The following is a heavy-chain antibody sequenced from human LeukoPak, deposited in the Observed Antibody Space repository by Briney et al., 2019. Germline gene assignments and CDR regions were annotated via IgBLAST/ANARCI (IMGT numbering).Heavy chain of an antibody. CDR3: ARVPVVDDAYDI. V-gene: IGHV3-7*01. J-gene: IGHJ3*02. D-gene: IGHD3-22*01. CDR2: IKQDGSEK. CDR1: GFTFSDYY. Sequence: GGSLRLSCAASGFTFSDYYMSWIRQAPGKGLEWVANIKQDGSEKYYVDSVKGRFTISRDNAKNSLYLQMNSLRAEDTAVYYCARVPVVDDAYDIWGQGTMVTVSS.